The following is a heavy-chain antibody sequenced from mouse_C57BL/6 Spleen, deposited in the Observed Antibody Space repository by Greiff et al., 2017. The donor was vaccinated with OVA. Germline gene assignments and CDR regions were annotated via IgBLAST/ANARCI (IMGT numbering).Heavy chain of an antibody. J-gene: IGHJ3*01. Sequence: EVQRVESGPGLVKPSQSLSLTCSVTGYSITSGYYWNWIRQFPGNKLEWMGYISYDGSNNYNPSLNNRISITRDTSKNQFFLKLNSVTTEDTATYYCARGGTWFAYWGQGTLVTVSA. CDR1: GYSITSGYY. CDR3: ARGGTWFAY. V-gene: IGHV3-6*01. CDR2: ISYDGSN.